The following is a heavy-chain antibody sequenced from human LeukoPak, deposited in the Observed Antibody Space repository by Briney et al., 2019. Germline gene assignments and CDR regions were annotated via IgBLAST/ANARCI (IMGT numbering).Heavy chain of an antibody. D-gene: IGHD6-13*01. CDR1: GVSFSGYY. Sequence: RASETLSLTCAVYGVSFSGYYWSWIRQPPGKGLEWIGEINHSGSTNYNPSLKSRVTISVDTSKNQFSLKLSSVTAADTAVYYCARVRGVWIAAADNGYFDYWGQGTLVTVSS. V-gene: IGHV4-34*01. J-gene: IGHJ4*02. CDR3: ARVRGVWIAAADNGYFDY. CDR2: INHSGST.